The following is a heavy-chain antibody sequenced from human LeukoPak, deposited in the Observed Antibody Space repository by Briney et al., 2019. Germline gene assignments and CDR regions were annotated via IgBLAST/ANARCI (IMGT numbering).Heavy chain of an antibody. V-gene: IGHV4-31*03. D-gene: IGHD3-22*01. Sequence: PSETLSLTCTVSGGSISSGGYYWSWIRQHPGKGLEWIGYIYYSGSTYYNPSLKSRVTISVDTSKNQFSLKLSSVTAADTAVYYCARGTDSSGYSNWFDPWGQGTLVTVSP. CDR3: ARGTDSSGYSNWFDP. J-gene: IGHJ5*02. CDR2: IYYSGST. CDR1: GGSISSGGYY.